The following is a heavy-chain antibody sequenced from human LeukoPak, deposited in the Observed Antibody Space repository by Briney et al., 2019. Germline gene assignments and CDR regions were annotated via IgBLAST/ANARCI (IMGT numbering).Heavy chain of an antibody. V-gene: IGHV3-20*04. Sequence: PGGSLRLSCAASGFRFDDHGMSWVRQVPGKGLEWVSGINWNCASTGYGDSVKGRFTISRDNAKNSLYLQMNSLRAEDTALYYCAGGDRNGWYFDYWGQGILVTVSS. CDR2: INWNCAST. J-gene: IGHJ4*02. D-gene: IGHD6-19*01. CDR3: AGGDRNGWYFDY. CDR1: GFRFDDHG.